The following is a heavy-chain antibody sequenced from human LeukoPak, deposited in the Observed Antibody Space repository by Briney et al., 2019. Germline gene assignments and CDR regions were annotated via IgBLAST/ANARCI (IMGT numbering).Heavy chain of an antibody. Sequence: PGGSLRLSCAASGFTFSSYGMHWVRQAPGKGLEWVAFIRYDGSNKYYADSVKGRFTISRDNSKNTLYLQMNSLRAEDTAVYYCAKGLARYCSSTSCYGGAFDIWGQGTMVTVSS. CDR1: GFTFSSYG. V-gene: IGHV3-30*02. D-gene: IGHD2-2*01. CDR2: IRYDGSNK. CDR3: AKGLARYCSSTSCYGGAFDI. J-gene: IGHJ3*02.